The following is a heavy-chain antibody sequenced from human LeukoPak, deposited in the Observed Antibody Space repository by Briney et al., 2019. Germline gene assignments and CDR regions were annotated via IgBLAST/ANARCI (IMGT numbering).Heavy chain of an antibody. J-gene: IGHJ4*02. V-gene: IGHV4-59*01. Sequence: PSETLSLTCTVSGGSISSYYWSWIRQPPGKGLEWIGYISYSGSTNCNPSLKSRVTISVDTSKHQFSLKLSAVTAADTAVYYCARGPHKFDYWGQGSLVTVSS. CDR2: ISYSGST. CDR1: GGSISSYY. CDR3: ARGPHKFDY.